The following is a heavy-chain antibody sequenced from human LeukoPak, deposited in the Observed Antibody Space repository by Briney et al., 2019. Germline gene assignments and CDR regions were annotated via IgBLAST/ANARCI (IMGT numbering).Heavy chain of an antibody. J-gene: IGHJ4*02. CDR3: AKDNADYPIYYFDS. D-gene: IGHD3-16*01. CDR2: ISASGGGK. Sequence: GGSLRLSCAASGFTFSTYAMNWVRQTPGKGLEWVSGISASGGGKFYADSVKGRFTISRDKSKSTVYLQMNSLRAEDAAVYYCAKDNADYPIYYFDSWGQGTLVTVSS. CDR1: GFTFSTYA. V-gene: IGHV3-23*01.